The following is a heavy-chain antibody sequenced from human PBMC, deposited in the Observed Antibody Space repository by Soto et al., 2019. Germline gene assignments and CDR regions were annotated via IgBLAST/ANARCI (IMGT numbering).Heavy chain of an antibody. CDR1: GGTFSSYA. Sequence: ASLKVSCKASGGTFSSYAISWVRQAPGQGLEWMGGIIPIFGTANYAQKFQGRVTITADESTSTAYMELSSLRSEDTAVHYCARDIKNGGSWFDPWGQGTLVTVSS. V-gene: IGHV1-69*13. D-gene: IGHD2-15*01. J-gene: IGHJ5*02. CDR2: IIPIFGTA. CDR3: ARDIKNGGSWFDP.